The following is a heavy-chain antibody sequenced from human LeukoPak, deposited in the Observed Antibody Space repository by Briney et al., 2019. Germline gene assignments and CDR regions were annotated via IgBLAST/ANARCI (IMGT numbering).Heavy chain of an antibody. J-gene: IGHJ4*02. D-gene: IGHD2-15*01. CDR3: AKVRRGYSPFDY. Sequence: GGSLRLSCAASGFTFSSHAMSWVRQAPGKGLEWVSAISGSGGSTYYADSVKGRFTISRDNSKNTLYPQMNSLRAEDTAVYYCAKVRRGYSPFDYWGQGTLVTVSS. CDR1: GFTFSSHA. CDR2: ISGSGGST. V-gene: IGHV3-23*01.